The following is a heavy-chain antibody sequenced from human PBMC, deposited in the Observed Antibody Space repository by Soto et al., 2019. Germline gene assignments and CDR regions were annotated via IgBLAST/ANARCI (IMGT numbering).Heavy chain of an antibody. CDR1: GFTFSNAW. D-gene: IGHD6-19*01. CDR2: IKSKTDGGTT. J-gene: IGHJ4*02. Sequence: GGSLRLSCAASGFTFSNAWMNWVRQAPGKGLEWVGRIKSKTDGGTTDYAAPVKGRFTISRDDSKNTLYLQMNSLKTEDTAVYYCTTDRKAVAPGRYFDYWGQGTLVTVSS. CDR3: TTDRKAVAPGRYFDY. V-gene: IGHV3-15*07.